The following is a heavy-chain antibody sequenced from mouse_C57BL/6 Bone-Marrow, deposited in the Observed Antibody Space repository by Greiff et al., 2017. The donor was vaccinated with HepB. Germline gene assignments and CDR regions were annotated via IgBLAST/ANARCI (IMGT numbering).Heavy chain of an antibody. CDR3: ALNYGSSPYWYFDV. D-gene: IGHD1-1*01. Sequence: QVTLKESGPGILQPSQTLSLTCSFSGFSLSTFGMGVGWIRQPSGKGLEWLAHIWWDDDKYYNPALKSRLTISKDTSKNQVFLKLANVDTADTATYYCALNYGSSPYWYFDVWGTGTTVTVSS. CDR2: IWWDDDK. V-gene: IGHV8-8*01. CDR1: GFSLSTFGMG. J-gene: IGHJ1*03.